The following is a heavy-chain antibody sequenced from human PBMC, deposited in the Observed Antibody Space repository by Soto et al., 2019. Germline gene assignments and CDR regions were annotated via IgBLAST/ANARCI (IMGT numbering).Heavy chain of an antibody. V-gene: IGHV3-15*07. D-gene: IGHD3-16*01. CDR2: AKSEINGGAI. CDR1: GFTFTRAW. J-gene: IGHJ4*01. CDR3: AADLPDWGAYAFDY. Sequence: EVQLVESGGDSVQPGGSLRLTCAASGFTFTRAWLNWVRQAPGKGLGWVGRAKSEINGGAIDYAASVKGRFTISRDASQNTFYLQMNSLRADDTAVYYCAADLPDWGAYAFDYWGHGTQVTVSS.